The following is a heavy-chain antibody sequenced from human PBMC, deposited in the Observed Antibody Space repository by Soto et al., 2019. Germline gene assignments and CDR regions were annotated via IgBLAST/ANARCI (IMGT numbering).Heavy chain of an antibody. CDR1: GGSISSYY. CDR3: ARKGGGSYDFWSGSYWPWFDP. CDR2: IYYSGST. J-gene: IGHJ5*02. V-gene: IGHV4-59*01. D-gene: IGHD3-3*01. Sequence: SVTLSLTCTVSGGSISSYYWSWIRQPPGKGLEWIGYIYYSGSTNYNPSLKSRVIISVDTSKNEFSLKLSSVTAADTAVYYCARKGGGSYDFWSGSYWPWFDPWGQGTLVTVSS.